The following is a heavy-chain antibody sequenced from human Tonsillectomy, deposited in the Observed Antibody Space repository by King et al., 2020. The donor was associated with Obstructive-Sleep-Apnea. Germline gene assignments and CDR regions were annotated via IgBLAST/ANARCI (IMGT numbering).Heavy chain of an antibody. Sequence: VQLVESGGGLVQPGGSLRLSCAASGFTFSSYWMSWVRQAPGKGLEWVANIKQDGSEKYYVDSVKGRFTISRDNAKNSLYLQMNSLRAEDTAVYYCARDSTKDSLYPFYYGMDVWGQGTTVTVSS. CDR1: GFTFSSYW. CDR3: ARDSTKDSLYPFYYGMDV. V-gene: IGHV3-7*03. J-gene: IGHJ6*02. D-gene: IGHD5/OR15-5a*01. CDR2: IKQDGSEK.